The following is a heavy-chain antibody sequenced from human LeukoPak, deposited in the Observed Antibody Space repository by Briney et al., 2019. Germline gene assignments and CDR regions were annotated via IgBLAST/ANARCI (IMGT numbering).Heavy chain of an antibody. V-gene: IGHV3-30*04. D-gene: IGHD6-19*01. CDR1: GFTFSSYA. CDR2: ISYDGSNK. CDR3: ARESLRQQWLVRREEYYYMDV. J-gene: IGHJ6*03. Sequence: GRSLRLSCAASGFTFSSYAMHWVRQAPGKGLEWVAVISYDGSNKYYADSVKGRFTISRDNSKNTLYLQMNSLRAADTAVYYCARESLRQQWLVRREEYYYMDVWGKGTTVTISS.